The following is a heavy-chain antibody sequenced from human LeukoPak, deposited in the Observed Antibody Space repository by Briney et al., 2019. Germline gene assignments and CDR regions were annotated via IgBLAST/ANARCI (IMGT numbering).Heavy chain of an antibody. CDR1: GFTSSTYW. CDR3: ARDRNTDFWSGYYTNYFDY. CDR2: IKQDGSEK. D-gene: IGHD3-3*01. J-gene: IGHJ4*02. Sequence: GGSLRLSCAASGFTSSTYWMSWVRQAPGKGLEWVANIKQDGSEKYYVDTVKGRFTISRDNAKNSLYLQMNSLRAEDTAVYYCARDRNTDFWSGYYTNYFDYWGQGTLVTVSS. V-gene: IGHV3-7*01.